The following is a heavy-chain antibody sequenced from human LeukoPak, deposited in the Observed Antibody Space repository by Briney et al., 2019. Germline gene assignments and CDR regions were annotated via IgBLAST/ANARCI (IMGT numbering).Heavy chain of an antibody. Sequence: GRSLRLSCAASGFTFSSYAMHWVRQAPGEGLEWVAVISYDGSNKYYADSVKGRFTISRDNSKNTLYLQMNSLRAEDTAVYYCARDLSGSYPSGAFDIWGQGTMVTVSS. CDR2: ISYDGSNK. CDR1: GFTFSSYA. CDR3: ARDLSGSYPSGAFDI. D-gene: IGHD1-26*01. V-gene: IGHV3-30-3*01. J-gene: IGHJ3*02.